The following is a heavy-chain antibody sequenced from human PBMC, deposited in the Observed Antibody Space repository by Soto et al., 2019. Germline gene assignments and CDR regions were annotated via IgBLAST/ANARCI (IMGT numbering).Heavy chain of an antibody. CDR3: ARAGDYGDYSFDY. D-gene: IGHD4-17*01. J-gene: IGHJ4*02. V-gene: IGHV4-31*03. CDR2: IYHSGTT. CDR1: GGSINSGVYY. Sequence: SEPLSLTCTVSGGSINSGVYYWNWIRQHPGKGLEWIGYIYHSGTTYYNPSLRSRATISVDTSERQFSLNLSSVTAADTAVYYCARAGDYGDYSFDYWGQGTLVTVSS.